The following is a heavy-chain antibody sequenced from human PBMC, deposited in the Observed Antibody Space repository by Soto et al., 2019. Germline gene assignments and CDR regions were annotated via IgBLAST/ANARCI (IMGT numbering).Heavy chain of an antibody. CDR2: IYYSGST. J-gene: IGHJ6*02. CDR1: GGSVYSNGHY. CDR3: ARHNIDYYGMDV. D-gene: IGHD5-12*01. Sequence: PSETLSLTCIVSGGSVYSNGHYWGWIRQPPGKGLEWIGSIYYSGSTYYNPSLKSRVTISVDTSKNQFSLKLSSVTAADTAVYYCARHNIDYYGMDVWGQGTTVTVSS. V-gene: IGHV4-39*01.